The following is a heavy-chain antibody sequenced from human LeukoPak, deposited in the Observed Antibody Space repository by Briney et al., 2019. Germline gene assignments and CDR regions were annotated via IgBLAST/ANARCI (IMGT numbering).Heavy chain of an antibody. CDR3: ARPSRDGYTVFKY. J-gene: IGHJ4*02. CDR1: GFTFSSYS. CDR2: ISSSGSSK. Sequence: GGSLRLSCAASGFTFSSYSMNWVRQAPGKGLEWISQISSSGSSKYYADSVKGRFTISRDNAKNSLYLQMSSLGAEDTPVYYCARPSRDGYTVFKYWGQGSLVTVSS. D-gene: IGHD5-24*01. V-gene: IGHV3-48*01.